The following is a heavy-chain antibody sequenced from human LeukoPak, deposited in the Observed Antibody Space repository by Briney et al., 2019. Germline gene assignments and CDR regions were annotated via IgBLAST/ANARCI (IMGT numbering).Heavy chain of an antibody. CDR3: ARSFWFGEFLDY. CDR2: ISAYNGNT. J-gene: IGHJ4*02. Sequence: ASVKVSCKASGYTFTSYGISWVRQAPGQGLEWMGWISAYNGNTNYAQKLQGRVTMTTDTSTSTAYMELRSLRFDDTAVYYCARSFWFGEFLDYWGQGTLVTVSS. V-gene: IGHV1-18*01. CDR1: GYTFTSYG. D-gene: IGHD3-10*01.